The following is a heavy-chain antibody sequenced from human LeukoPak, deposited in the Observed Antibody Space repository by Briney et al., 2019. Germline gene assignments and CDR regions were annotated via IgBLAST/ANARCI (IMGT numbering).Heavy chain of an antibody. CDR3: AELGITMIGGV. CDR1: GFTFSSYE. V-gene: IGHV3-48*03. CDR2: ISSSGSTI. Sequence: RGSLRLSCAASGFTFSSYEMNWVRQAPGKVLEWVSYISSSGSTIYYADSVKGRFTISRDNAKNSLYLQMNSLRAEDTAVYYCAELGITMIGGVWGKGTTVTISS. D-gene: IGHD3-10*02. J-gene: IGHJ6*04.